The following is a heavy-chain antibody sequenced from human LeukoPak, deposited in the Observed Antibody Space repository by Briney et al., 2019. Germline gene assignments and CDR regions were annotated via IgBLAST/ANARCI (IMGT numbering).Heavy chain of an antibody. CDR1: GFTLSKNT. D-gene: IGHD3-10*01. V-gene: IGHV3-23*01. CDR2: IISAGST. CDR3: AGRNYGSGSHYNY. J-gene: IGHJ4*02. Sequence: GGSLRLSCAATGFTLSKNTMAWVRQAPGKGLEWVSTIISAGSTYYADSVKRRFTFSRDNSKNTLYLQMNSLRAGDTAVYYCAGRNYGSGSHYNYWGQGALVTVSS.